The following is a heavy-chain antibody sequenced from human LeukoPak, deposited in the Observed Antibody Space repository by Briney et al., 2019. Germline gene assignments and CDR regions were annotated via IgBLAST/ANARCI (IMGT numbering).Heavy chain of an antibody. Sequence: ASVKVSCKASGYTFTSYDINWVRQATGQGLEWMGWMNPNSGNTGYAQKFQGRVTMTRNTSISTAYMELSSLRSEDTAVYYCARAFTMVRGVIITNDYWGQGTLVTVSS. V-gene: IGHV1-8*01. CDR3: ARAFTMVRGVIITNDY. CDR2: MNPNSGNT. J-gene: IGHJ4*02. CDR1: GYTFTSYD. D-gene: IGHD3-10*01.